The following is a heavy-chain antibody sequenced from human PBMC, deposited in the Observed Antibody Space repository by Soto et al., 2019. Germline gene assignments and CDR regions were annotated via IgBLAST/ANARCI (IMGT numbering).Heavy chain of an antibody. V-gene: IGHV4-59*01. Sequence: SETLSLTCTVSGGSFSGYYWNWLRQPPGEGLEWIGYIFAIGSTDYNPSLKSRVTISLDTSKNQFSLELSSVTAADTAVYYCARDLRTYSLLYSFEYWGQGALVTVSS. CDR3: ARDLRTYSLLYSFEY. J-gene: IGHJ4*02. D-gene: IGHD6-13*01. CDR2: IFAIGST. CDR1: GGSFSGYY.